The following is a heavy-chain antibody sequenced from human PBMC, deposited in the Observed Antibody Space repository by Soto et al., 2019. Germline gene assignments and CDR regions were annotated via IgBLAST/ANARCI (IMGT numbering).Heavy chain of an antibody. CDR2: INHSGNA. V-gene: IGHV4-38-2*01. J-gene: IGHJ5*02. CDR1: GNSISSGSY. D-gene: IGHD3-3*01. Sequence: SETLSLTCDVSGNSISSGSYWGWIRQPPGKGLEWIGAINHSGNAHYNPSLKSRVTMSVDTSKNQFSLRLSSVTAADTAIYYCATRITVFGLLIPPFDPWGQGTQVTVSS. CDR3: ATRITVFGLLIPPFDP.